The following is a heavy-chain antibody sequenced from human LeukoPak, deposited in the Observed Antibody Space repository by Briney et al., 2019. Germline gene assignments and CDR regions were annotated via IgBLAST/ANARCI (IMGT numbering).Heavy chain of an antibody. J-gene: IGHJ3*02. V-gene: IGHV4-30-2*01. CDR1: GGSISSGGYS. CDR3: ARGRPANMAFDI. D-gene: IGHD6-25*01. Sequence: SQILSLTCAVSGGSISSGGYSWGWIRQPPGKGLEWIGHISHSGSTYYNPSLKSRVSISLDRSKNQFSLNLTSVSGADTAVYFCARGRPANMAFDIWGQGTMVPVSS. CDR2: ISHSGST.